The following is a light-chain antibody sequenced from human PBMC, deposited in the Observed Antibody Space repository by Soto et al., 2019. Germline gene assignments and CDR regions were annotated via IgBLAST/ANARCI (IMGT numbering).Light chain of an antibody. V-gene: IGKV3-20*01. CDR1: QSVTNSF. J-gene: IGKJ1*01. CDR2: GAS. Sequence: EIVLAQSPGTLSLPPGERATLSCRASQSVTNSFLAWYQQKPGQAPRLLIYGASRRATGIPDRFTGSGSGTDFTLTISRLEPEDFAVYYCQQYGSSGTFGQGTKVDIK. CDR3: QQYGSSGT.